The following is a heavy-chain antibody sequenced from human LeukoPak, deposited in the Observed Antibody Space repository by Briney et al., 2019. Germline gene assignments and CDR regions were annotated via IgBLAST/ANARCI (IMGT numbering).Heavy chain of an antibody. CDR2: IIPIFGTA. Sequence: GASVKVSCKASGGTFSSYAISWVRQAPGQGLEWMGGIIPIFGTANYAQKFQGRVTITADESTSTAYMELSSLRSEDTAVYYCARDPGSGYYTRYNYYYMDVWGKGTTVTVSS. CDR3: ARDPGSGYYTRYNYYYMDV. CDR1: GGTFSSYA. D-gene: IGHD3-3*01. V-gene: IGHV1-69*13. J-gene: IGHJ6*03.